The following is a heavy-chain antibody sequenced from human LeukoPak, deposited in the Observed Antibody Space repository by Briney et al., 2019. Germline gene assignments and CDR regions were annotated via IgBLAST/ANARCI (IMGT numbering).Heavy chain of an antibody. V-gene: IGHV3-33*01. CDR1: GFTFSSYG. CDR3: ARDMAVVAADGTTFDY. D-gene: IGHD2-15*01. Sequence: PGGSLRLSCAASGFTFSSYGMHWVRQAPGKGLEWVAVIWYDGSNKYYADSVKGRFTISRDNSKNTLYLQMNSLRAEDTAVYYCARDMAVVAADGTTFDYLGQGTLVTVSS. CDR2: IWYDGSNK. J-gene: IGHJ4*02.